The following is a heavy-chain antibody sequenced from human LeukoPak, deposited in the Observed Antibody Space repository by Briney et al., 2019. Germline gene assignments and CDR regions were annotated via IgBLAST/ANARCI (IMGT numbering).Heavy chain of an antibody. J-gene: IGHJ6*03. V-gene: IGHV3-30*03. CDR2: ISYDGSNK. D-gene: IGHD1-26*01. CDR3: ARDPRELPNYYMDV. Sequence: GGSLRLSCAASGFTFSTYGMHWVRQAPGKGLEWVAVISYDGSNKYYADSVKGRFTISRDNAKNSLYLQMNSLRAEDTAVYYCARDPRELPNYYMDVWGKGTTVTVSS. CDR1: GFTFSTYG.